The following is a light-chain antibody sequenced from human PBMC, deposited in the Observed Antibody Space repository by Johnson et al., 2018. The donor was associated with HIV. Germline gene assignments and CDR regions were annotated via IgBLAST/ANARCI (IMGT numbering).Light chain of an antibody. CDR1: SSNIGNNY. J-gene: IGLJ1*01. Sequence: QSVLTQPPSVSAAPGQKVTISCSGSSSNIGNNYVSWYQQLPRSAPKLLIYDNNKRPSGIPDRFSGSKSDTSATLGITGLQTGDEADYYCGTWDSSLSASVFGTGTKVPVL. CDR2: DNN. CDR3: GTWDSSLSASV. V-gene: IGLV1-51*01.